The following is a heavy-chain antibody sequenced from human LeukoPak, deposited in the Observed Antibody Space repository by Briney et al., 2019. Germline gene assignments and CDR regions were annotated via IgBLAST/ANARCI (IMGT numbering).Heavy chain of an antibody. Sequence: GGSLRLSCAAPGFTFSTYGMHRVRQAPGKGLESVAFIRYDGSKQYNADSVKGRFTISRDNSKGTLYLQMNSLRVEDTAVYYCAKDGGTYDIGNWGQGTLVTVSS. CDR3: AKDGGTYDIGN. CDR1: GFTFSTYG. J-gene: IGHJ4*02. D-gene: IGHD1-26*01. CDR2: IRYDGSKQ. V-gene: IGHV3-30*02.